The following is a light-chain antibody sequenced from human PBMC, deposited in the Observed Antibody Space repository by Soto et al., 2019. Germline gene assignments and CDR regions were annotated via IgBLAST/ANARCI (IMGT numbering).Light chain of an antibody. Sequence: EIVLTQSPGTLSLYPGERANLSCRASQTVSSSYLAWYQQKPGQAPSFLIYGASSRATGIPDRFSGSGSGTDFTLTISRLEPEDFAVYYCQQYGSSPLTFGGGTKVEIK. CDR2: GAS. J-gene: IGKJ4*01. V-gene: IGKV3-20*01. CDR1: QTVSSSY. CDR3: QQYGSSPLT.